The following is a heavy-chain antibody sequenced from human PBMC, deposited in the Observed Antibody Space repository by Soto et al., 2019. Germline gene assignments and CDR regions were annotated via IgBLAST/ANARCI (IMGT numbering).Heavy chain of an antibody. CDR2: IYHSGST. CDR3: ARVQLELRLSGDPGEYYFDY. CDR1: SGSISSSNW. J-gene: IGHJ4*02. V-gene: IGHV4-4*02. D-gene: IGHD1-7*01. Sequence: QVQLQESGPGLVKPSGTLSLTCAVSSGSISSSNWWSWVRQPPGKGLEWIGEIYHSGSTNYNPSLKSRVTISVDKSKNQFSLKLSSVTAADTAVYYCARVQLELRLSGDPGEYYFDYWGQGTLVTVSS.